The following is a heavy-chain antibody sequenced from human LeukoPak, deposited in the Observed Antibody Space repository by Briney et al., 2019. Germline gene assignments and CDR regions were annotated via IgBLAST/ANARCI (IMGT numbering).Heavy chain of an antibody. D-gene: IGHD6-19*01. CDR3: ARGPPPGYSSGWYYNNWFDP. Sequence: SETLSLTCAVYGGSFSGYYWSWIRQPPGKGLEWIGEINHSGSTNYNPSLKSRVTISVDTSKNQFSLKLSSVAAADTAVYYCARGPPPGYSSGWYYNNWFDPWGQGTLVTVSS. CDR2: INHSGST. J-gene: IGHJ5*02. V-gene: IGHV4-34*01. CDR1: GGSFSGYY.